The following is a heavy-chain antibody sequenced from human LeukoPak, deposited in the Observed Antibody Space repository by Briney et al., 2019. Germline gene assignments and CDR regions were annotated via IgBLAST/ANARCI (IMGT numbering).Heavy chain of an antibody. CDR3: ASAYYYGSGSWFDY. V-gene: IGHV4-38-2*01. CDR1: GYSISSGYY. D-gene: IGHD3-10*01. Sequence: PETLSLTCAVSGYSISSGYYWGWIRQPPGKGLEWIGSIYHSGSTYYNPSLKSRVTISVDTSKNQFSLKLSSVTAADTAVYYCASAYYYGSGSWFDYWGQGTLVTVSS. J-gene: IGHJ4*02. CDR2: IYHSGST.